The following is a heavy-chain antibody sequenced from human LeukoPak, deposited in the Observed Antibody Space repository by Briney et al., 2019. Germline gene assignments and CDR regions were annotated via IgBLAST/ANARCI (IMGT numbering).Heavy chain of an antibody. V-gene: IGHV3-11*04. D-gene: IGHD3-10*01. CDR2: TSCSGSTE. CDR1: GFTFSDYY. Sequence: GGSLRLSCATSGFTFSDYYMTWIRQAPGKGPEWVSYTSCSGSTEYYADSVKGRFTISRDNAKNSLYLQMNSLRADDTAVYYCAWFAAGGSYYYYMDVWGKGTTVTVSS. J-gene: IGHJ6*03. CDR3: AWFAAGGSYYYYMDV.